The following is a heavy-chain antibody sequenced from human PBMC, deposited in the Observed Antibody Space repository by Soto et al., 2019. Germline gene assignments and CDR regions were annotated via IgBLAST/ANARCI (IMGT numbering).Heavy chain of an antibody. CDR3: TREGSAPYYYYGMDA. CDR2: ISSYNGDT. V-gene: IGHV1-18*01. CDR1: GYTFTRSG. Sequence: GASVKVSCKASGYTFTRSGISWVRRAPGQGPEWMGWISSYNGDTNYAQNLQGRVIMTADTSTSTAYMELRSLRSDDTAVYYCTREGSAPYYYYGMDAWGQGTTVTVSS. D-gene: IGHD3-10*01. J-gene: IGHJ6*02.